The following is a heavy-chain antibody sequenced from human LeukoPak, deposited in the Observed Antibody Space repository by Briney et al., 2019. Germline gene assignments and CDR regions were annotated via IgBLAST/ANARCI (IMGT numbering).Heavy chain of an antibody. CDR2: TYYRSKWYN. CDR3: AREGIAAAGMFGY. J-gene: IGHJ4*02. V-gene: IGHV6-1*01. D-gene: IGHD6-13*01. CDR1: GDSVSSNSAA. Sequence: LQTLSLTCAISGDSVSSNSAAWNWIRPSPSRGLEWLGRTYYRSKWYNDYAVSVKSRITINPDTSKNQFSLQLNSVTPEDTAVYYCAREGIAAAGMFGYWGQGTLVTVSS.